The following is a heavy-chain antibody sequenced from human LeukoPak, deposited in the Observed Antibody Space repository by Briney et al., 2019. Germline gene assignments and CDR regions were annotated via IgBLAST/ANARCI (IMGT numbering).Heavy chain of an antibody. V-gene: IGHV4-39*01. J-gene: IGHJ4*01. CDR1: GGSISSSSYY. D-gene: IGHD6-19*01. Sequence: KPSETLSLTCTVSGGSISSSSYYWGWIRQPPGKGREWFGRIYYSGGTYYNPSLESRFTISVDTSKHQFSQTLSYVTAADTAVYFCATIPVAAMGSLCWGQGTLVTASS. CDR3: ATIPVAAMGSLC. CDR2: IYYSGGT.